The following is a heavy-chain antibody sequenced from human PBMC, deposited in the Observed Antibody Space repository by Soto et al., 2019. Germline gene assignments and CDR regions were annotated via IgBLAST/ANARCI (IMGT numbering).Heavy chain of an antibody. CDR2: IVIGSGNT. CDR1: GVTFSSSI. CDR3: APVQVPGNNNWFDP. J-gene: IGHJ5*02. V-gene: IGHV1-58*01. Sequence: QMQLVQSGPEVKKPGTSVKVSCKASGVTFSSSIVQWVRQARGQRLEWIGWIVIGSGNTNYAQKFHERVTISRDMSTSTAYMELNSLRSEDTAVYYCAPVQVPGNNNWFDPWGQGTLVTVSS.